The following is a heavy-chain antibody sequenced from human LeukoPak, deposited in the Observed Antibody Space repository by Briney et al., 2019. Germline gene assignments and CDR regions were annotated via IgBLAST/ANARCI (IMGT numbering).Heavy chain of an antibody. CDR2: IYPGDSDT. CDR3: ARPRGAYRSSGWYAAFDI. Sequence: GESLKISCKGSGYSFTSYWIGWVRQMPGKGLEWMGIIYPGDSDTRYSPSLQGQVTISADKSISTAYLQWSSLKASDTAMYYCARPRGAYRSSGWYAAFDIWGQGTMVTVSS. V-gene: IGHV5-51*01. D-gene: IGHD6-19*01. CDR1: GYSFTSYW. J-gene: IGHJ3*02.